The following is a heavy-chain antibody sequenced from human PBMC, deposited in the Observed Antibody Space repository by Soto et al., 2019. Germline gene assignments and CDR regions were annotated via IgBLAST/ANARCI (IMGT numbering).Heavy chain of an antibody. Sequence: QVQLQESGPGLVKPSQTLSLTCTVSGGSISSGGYYWSWIRQHPGKGLEWIGYIYYSGSTYYIPSLKSRVTISVDTSKNQFSLKLSSVTAADTAVYYCAREYCSSTSCYIDYWGQGTLVNVSS. J-gene: IGHJ4*02. CDR1: GGSISSGGYY. D-gene: IGHD2-2*02. CDR3: AREYCSSTSCYIDY. V-gene: IGHV4-31*03. CDR2: IYYSGST.